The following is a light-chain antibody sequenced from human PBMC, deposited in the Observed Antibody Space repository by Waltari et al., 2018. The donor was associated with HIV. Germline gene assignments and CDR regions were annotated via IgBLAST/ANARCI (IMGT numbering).Light chain of an antibody. Sequence: SYLLTQAPSVSVAPGQTARIPRGGNIFGRISVRWYRQKSGQAPVLVIYDDSDRPSGIPERFSGSNSGHTATLTISRVEAGDEADYHCQVWDSASDWVFGGGAKLTVL. CDR1: IFGRIS. J-gene: IGLJ3*02. CDR3: QVWDSASDWV. CDR2: DDS. V-gene: IGLV3-21*02.